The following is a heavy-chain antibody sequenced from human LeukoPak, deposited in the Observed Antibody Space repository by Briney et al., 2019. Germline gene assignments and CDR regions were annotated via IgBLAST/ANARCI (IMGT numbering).Heavy chain of an antibody. CDR1: GGSITRGGYY. D-gene: IGHD1-7*01. CDR3: ARDICNYYFDY. Sequence: SETLSLTCTVSGGSITRGGYYWSWIRQHPGKGLEWIGYISSSETTYYNPSLKSRVTISLDTSKNQFSLNLSSVSAADTAVYYCARDICNYYFDYWGRGTLVSAPS. J-gene: IGHJ4*02. CDR2: ISSSETT. V-gene: IGHV4-31*03.